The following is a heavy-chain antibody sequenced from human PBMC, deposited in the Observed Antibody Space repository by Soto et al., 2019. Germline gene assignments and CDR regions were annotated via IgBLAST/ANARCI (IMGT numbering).Heavy chain of an antibody. CDR3: AKEGIGDDNYYYYGMDV. D-gene: IGHD3-10*01. Sequence: GGSMRLSCAASGFTFSSYGMHWVRRAPGKGLEWVAVISYDGSNKYYADSVKGRFTISRDNSKNTLYLQMSSLRAEDTAVYYCAKEGIGDDNYYYYGMDVWGQGTTVTVSS. CDR1: GFTFSSYG. V-gene: IGHV3-30*18. J-gene: IGHJ6*02. CDR2: ISYDGSNK.